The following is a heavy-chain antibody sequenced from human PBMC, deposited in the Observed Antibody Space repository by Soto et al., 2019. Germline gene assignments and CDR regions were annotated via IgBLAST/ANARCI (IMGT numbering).Heavy chain of an antibody. J-gene: IGHJ6*02. Sequence: GESLKISCKTSGYSFNTYWIDWVRQVPGKGLEWMGIIYPGDSDTTYSPSFQGQVTISVDKSTSTAYLQWSSLKASDTAIYYCARPQVLGSRYTGADVWGQGTTVTVYS. CDR2: IYPGDSDT. D-gene: IGHD1-1*01. V-gene: IGHV5-51*01. CDR3: ARPQVLGSRYTGADV. CDR1: GYSFNTYW.